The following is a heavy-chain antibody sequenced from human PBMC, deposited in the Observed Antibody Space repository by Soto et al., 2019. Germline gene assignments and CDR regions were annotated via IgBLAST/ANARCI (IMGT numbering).Heavy chain of an antibody. Sequence: EVQLVESGGDLVTPGGSLRLSCAASGFTFSKYWMHWVRQVPGKGLVWVSRISSGGDTTSYADSVKGRFTISRDNARNVLSLQMDSLRVEDAAIYYCSRYYYGSGSYEAPANPYGMDVWGQGTTVTVS. CDR1: GFTFSKYW. CDR2: ISSGGDTT. J-gene: IGHJ6*02. CDR3: SRYYYGSGSYEAPANPYGMDV. D-gene: IGHD3-10*01. V-gene: IGHV3-74*01.